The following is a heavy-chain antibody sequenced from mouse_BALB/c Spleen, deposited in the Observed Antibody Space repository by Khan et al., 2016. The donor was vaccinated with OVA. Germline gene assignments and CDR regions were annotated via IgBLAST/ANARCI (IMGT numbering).Heavy chain of an antibody. CDR2: ISYDGSN. CDR3: ARRGYYGSSYVAMDY. CDR1: GYSITSGYY. D-gene: IGHD1-1*01. V-gene: IGHV3-6*02. J-gene: IGHJ4*01. Sequence: EVQLQESGPGLVKPSQSLSLTCSVTGYSITSGYYWNWIRQFPGNKLEWMGYISYDGSNNYNPSLKNRISITRDTSKNQFFLKLNSVTTEDTATYYCARRGYYGSSYVAMDYWGQGTSVTVSS.